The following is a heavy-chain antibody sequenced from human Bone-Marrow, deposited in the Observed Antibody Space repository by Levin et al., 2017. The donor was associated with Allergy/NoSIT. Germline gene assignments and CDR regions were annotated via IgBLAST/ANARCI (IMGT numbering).Heavy chain of an antibody. Sequence: GGSLRLSCAASGFTFRTYAMSWVRQAPGKGLEWLSGISGSGAGTFYADSVKGRFNISKDNSKTMVYLQLTSLRVEDTAVYYCAKVGSGWFRNKLDSWGQGTLVTVSS. V-gene: IGHV3-23*01. CDR3: AKVGSGWFRNKLDS. CDR2: ISGSGAGT. D-gene: IGHD6-19*01. CDR1: GFTFRTYA. J-gene: IGHJ4*02.